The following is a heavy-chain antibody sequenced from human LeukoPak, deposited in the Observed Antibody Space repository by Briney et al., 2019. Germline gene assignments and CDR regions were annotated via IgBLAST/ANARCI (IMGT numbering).Heavy chain of an antibody. CDR1: AFTFSNYG. CDR3: ASSDYILFDY. Sequence: PGGSLRLSCAASAFTFSNYGMHWVRQAPGKGLEWVAVISSDGRTPYYADSVKGRFTISRDNAKNSVYLQMNSLRAEDTAVYYCASSDYILFDYWGQGTLVTVSS. J-gene: IGHJ4*02. CDR2: ISSDGRTP. V-gene: IGHV3-33*08. D-gene: IGHD4-11*01.